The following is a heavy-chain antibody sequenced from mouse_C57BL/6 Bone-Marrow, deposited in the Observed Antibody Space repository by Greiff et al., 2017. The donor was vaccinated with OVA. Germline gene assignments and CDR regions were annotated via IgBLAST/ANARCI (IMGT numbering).Heavy chain of an antibody. CDR1: GYSITSGYY. D-gene: IGHD1-1*01. V-gene: IGHV3-6*01. CDR2: ISYDGSN. Sequence: VQLQQSGPGLVKPSQSLSLTCSVTGYSITSGYYWNWIRQFPGNKLEWMGYISYDGSNNYNPSLKNRISITRDTSKNQFFLKLNSVTTEDTATYYCARGGSSLWYFDVWGTGTTVTVSS. CDR3: ARGGSSLWYFDV. J-gene: IGHJ1*03.